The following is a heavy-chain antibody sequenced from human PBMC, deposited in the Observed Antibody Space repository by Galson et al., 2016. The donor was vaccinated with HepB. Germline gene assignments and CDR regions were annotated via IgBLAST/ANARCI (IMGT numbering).Heavy chain of an antibody. J-gene: IGHJ6*02. V-gene: IGHV2-5*02. CDR3: ARAYCGGDCLSYNILVQYVLDG. CDR2: IYWDDDK. Sequence: PALVKPTQTLTLTCTFSGFSLSTRGVGVGWIRQPPGEALEWLTLIYWDDDKRYNPSLKSRLTVTKDTSKSQVVLTMTNMDPVDTATYYCARAYCGGDCLSYNILVQYVLDGGGQGTTVTVSS. CDR1: GFSLSTRGVG. D-gene: IGHD2-21*01.